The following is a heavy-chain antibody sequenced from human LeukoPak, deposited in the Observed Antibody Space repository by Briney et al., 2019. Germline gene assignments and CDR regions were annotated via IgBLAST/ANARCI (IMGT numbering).Heavy chain of an antibody. V-gene: IGHV3-21*01. CDR1: GFTFSSYS. D-gene: IGHD4-17*01. Sequence: KTGGSLRLSCAASGFTFSSYSMNWVRQAPGKGLEWVSSISSSSSYIYYADSVKGRFTISRDNAKNSLYLQMNSLRAEDTAVYYCARDRLAFDDGFDYWGQGTLVTVSS. CDR3: ARDRLAFDDGFDY. J-gene: IGHJ4*02. CDR2: ISSSSSYI.